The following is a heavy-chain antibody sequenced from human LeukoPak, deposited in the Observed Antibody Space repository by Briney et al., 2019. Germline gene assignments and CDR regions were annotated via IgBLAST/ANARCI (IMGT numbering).Heavy chain of an antibody. CDR1: GYTFTSYD. CDR2: MNPNSGNT. D-gene: IGHD4-17*01. J-gene: IGHJ3*02. V-gene: IGHV1-8*03. CDR3: AWTVNWDDAFDI. Sequence: ASVKVSCKASGYTFTSYDINWVRQATGQGLEWMGWMNPNSGNTGSAQKFQGRVTITRNTSISTAYMELSSLRPEDTAVYYCAWTVNWDDAFDIWGQGTMVTVSS.